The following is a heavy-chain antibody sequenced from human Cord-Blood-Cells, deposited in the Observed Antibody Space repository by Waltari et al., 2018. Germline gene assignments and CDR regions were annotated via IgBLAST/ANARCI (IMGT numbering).Heavy chain of an antibody. D-gene: IGHD5-12*01. CDR1: GFPVSSNY. Sequence: EVQLAESGGGLIQTGVSLLLSCAASGFPVSSNYMSSVRQAPGKGLEWVSVIYSGGSTYYADSVKGRFTISRDNSKNTLYLQTNSLRAEDTAVYYCARDRSGYDGGMPWGQGTLVTVSS. V-gene: IGHV3-53*01. CDR2: IYSGGST. CDR3: ARDRSGYDGGMP. J-gene: IGHJ4*02.